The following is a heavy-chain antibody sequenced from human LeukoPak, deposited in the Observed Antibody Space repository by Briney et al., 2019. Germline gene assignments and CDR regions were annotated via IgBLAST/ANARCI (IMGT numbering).Heavy chain of an antibody. V-gene: IGHV4-59*12. D-gene: IGHD3-10*01. CDR2: IYYSGST. CDR1: GGSISSYY. Sequence: SETLSLTCTVSGGSISSYYWSWIRQPPGKGLEWIGYIYYSGSTNYNPSLKSRVTISVDTSKNQFSLKLSSVTAADTAVYYCARGTRMVRGVITKIFDYWGQGTLVTASS. CDR3: ARGTRMVRGVITKIFDY. J-gene: IGHJ4*02.